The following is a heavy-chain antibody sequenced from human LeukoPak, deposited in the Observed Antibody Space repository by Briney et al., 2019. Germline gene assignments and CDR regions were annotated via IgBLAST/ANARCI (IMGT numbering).Heavy chain of an antibody. D-gene: IGHD5-18*01. CDR3: AREIGPRQLHLWGSAFDY. Sequence: GASVKVSCKASGGTFSSYAISWVRQAPGQGLEWMGIINPSGGGTSYAQKFQGRVTMTRDTSTSTVYMELSSLRSEDTAVYYCAREIGPRQLHLWGSAFDYWGQGTLVTVSS. J-gene: IGHJ4*02. V-gene: IGHV1-46*01. CDR1: GGTFSSYA. CDR2: INPSGGGT.